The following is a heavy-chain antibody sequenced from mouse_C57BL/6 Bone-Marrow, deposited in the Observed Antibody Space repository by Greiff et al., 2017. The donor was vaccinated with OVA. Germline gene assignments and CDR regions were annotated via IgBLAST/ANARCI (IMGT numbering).Heavy chain of an antibody. CDR1: GYTFTDYN. D-gene: IGHD2-5*01. Sequence: VQLQQSGPELVKPGASVKIPCKASGYTFTDYNMAWVKQSHGKSLEWIGDINPNNGGTIYNQKFKGKATLTVDKSSSTAYMELRSLTSEDTAVYYCAREGKHYSNLYWYFDVWGTGTAVTVSS. CDR3: AREGKHYSNLYWYFDV. CDR2: INPNNGGT. V-gene: IGHV1-18*01. J-gene: IGHJ1*03.